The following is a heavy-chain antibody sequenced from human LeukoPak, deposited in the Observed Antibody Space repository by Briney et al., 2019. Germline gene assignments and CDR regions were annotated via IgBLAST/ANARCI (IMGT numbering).Heavy chain of an antibody. V-gene: IGHV4-34*01. CDR3: ASLLDYYFDY. CDR2: INHSGST. CDR1: GGSFSGYY. J-gene: IGHJ4*02. D-gene: IGHD2-15*01. Sequence: PSETLSLTCAVYGGSFSGYYWSWIRQPPGKGLEWIGEINHSGSTNYNLSLKSRVTISVDTSKNQFSLKLSSVTAADTAVYYCASLLDYYFDYWGQGTLVTVSS.